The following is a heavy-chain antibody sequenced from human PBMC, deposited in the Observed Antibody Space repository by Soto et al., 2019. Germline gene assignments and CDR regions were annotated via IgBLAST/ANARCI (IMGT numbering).Heavy chain of an antibody. CDR1: AGSTSSGASY. CDR3: VRYCSTTKCPFDY. J-gene: IGHJ4*02. D-gene: IGHD2-2*01. V-gene: IGHV4-30-4*01. CDR2: IYYSGNT. Sequence: SETLSPTCILSAGSTSSGASYCGWIRQPPGKGLEWIGYIYYSGNTYFNPALKSRVTLSVDTSKNQFSLNLSSVTAADTAVYYCVRYCSTTKCPFDYWGQGTLVTVSS.